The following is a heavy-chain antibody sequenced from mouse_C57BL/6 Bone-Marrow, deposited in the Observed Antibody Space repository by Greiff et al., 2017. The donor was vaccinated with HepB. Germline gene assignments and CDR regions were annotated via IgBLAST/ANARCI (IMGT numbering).Heavy chain of an antibody. V-gene: IGHV5-6*01. CDR2: ISSGGSYT. CDR1: GFTFSSYG. Sequence: EVKLVESGGDLVKPGGSLKLSCAASGFTFSSYGMSWVRQTPDKRLEWVATISSGGSYTYYPDSVKGRFTISRDNAKNTLYLQMSSRKSEDTAMDYCARHGRGFFAYWGQGTLVTVSA. J-gene: IGHJ3*01. CDR3: ARHGRGFFAY.